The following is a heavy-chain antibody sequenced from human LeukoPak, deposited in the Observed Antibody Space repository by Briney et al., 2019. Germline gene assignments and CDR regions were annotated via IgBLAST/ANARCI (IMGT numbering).Heavy chain of an antibody. CDR1: GGSISSGDHY. CDR2: ITLYSDTT. V-gene: IGHV4-30-4*01. J-gene: IGHJ4*02. CDR3: ARGFGYDFADY. D-gene: IGHD2-2*01. Sequence: PSETLSLTCSVSGGSISSGDHYWTWIRQPPGGGLEWMGFITLYSDTTSYNPSLKSRLMISIDTSKNQFFLTLTSVTAADTAVYFCARGFGYDFADYWGRGILVTVSS.